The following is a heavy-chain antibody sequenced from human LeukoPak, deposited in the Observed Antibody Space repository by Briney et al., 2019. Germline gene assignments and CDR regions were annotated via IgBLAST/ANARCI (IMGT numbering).Heavy chain of an antibody. Sequence: SETLSLTCTVSGGSISSYYWSWIRQPPGKGLEWIGYIYYSGSTNYNPSHKSRVTISVDTSKNQFSLKLSSVTAADTAVYYCASSYSSSYVRYYGMDVWGQGTTVTVSS. CDR3: ASSYSSSYVRYYGMDV. J-gene: IGHJ6*02. CDR1: GGSISSYY. CDR2: IYYSGST. V-gene: IGHV4-59*08. D-gene: IGHD6-6*01.